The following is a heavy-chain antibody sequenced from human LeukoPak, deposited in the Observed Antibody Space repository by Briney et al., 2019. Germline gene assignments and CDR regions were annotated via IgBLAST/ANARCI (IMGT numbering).Heavy chain of an antibody. CDR1: GYTFTSYY. V-gene: IGHV1-46*01. J-gene: IGHJ5*02. D-gene: IGHD4-23*01. Sequence: GASVKVSCKASGYTFTSYYMHWVRQAPGQGLEWMGIINPSGGSTSYAQKFQGRVTMTRDTSTSTVYMELSSLRSDDTAVYFCARDYGGNSGWFDPWGQGTLVTVSS. CDR2: INPSGGST. CDR3: ARDYGGNSGWFDP.